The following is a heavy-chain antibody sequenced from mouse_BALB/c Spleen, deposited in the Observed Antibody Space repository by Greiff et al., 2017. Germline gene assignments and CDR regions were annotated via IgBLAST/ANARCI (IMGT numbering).Heavy chain of an antibody. CDR1: GFSLSRYS. CDR2: IWGGGST. D-gene: IGHD1-2*01. J-gene: IGHJ3*01. V-gene: IGHV2-6-4*01. CDR3: AGYCITTASCFAY. Sequence: QVQLKESGPGLVAPSQSLSITCTVSGFSLSRYSVHWVRQPPGKGLEWLGMIWGGGSTDYNSALKSRLSISKDNSKSQVFLKMNSLQTDDTAMYYCAGYCITTASCFAYWGQGTLVTVSA.